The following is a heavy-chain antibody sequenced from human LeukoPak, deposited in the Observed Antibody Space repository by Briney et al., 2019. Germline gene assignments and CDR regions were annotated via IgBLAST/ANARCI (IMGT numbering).Heavy chain of an antibody. V-gene: IGHV3-33*01. CDR3: ARDGGRNRSKFVVVPAATSPLDV. Sequence: EPGGSLRLSCAGSGFTFSSYGMHWVRQAPGKGLEWVAVIWYDGSNKYYADSVKGRFTISRDNSKNTLYLQMNSLRAEDTAVYYCARDGGRNRSKFVVVPAATSPLDVWGQGTTVTVSS. CDR1: GFTFSSYG. CDR2: IWYDGSNK. D-gene: IGHD2-2*01. J-gene: IGHJ6*02.